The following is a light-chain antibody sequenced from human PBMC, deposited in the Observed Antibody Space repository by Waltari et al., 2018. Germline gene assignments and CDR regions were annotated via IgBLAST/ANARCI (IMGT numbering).Light chain of an antibody. V-gene: IGKV3-20*01. CDR2: SAS. CDR1: QSVSSSY. J-gene: IGKJ1*01. CDR3: QQYGSSPWT. Sequence: EIVFTQSPGTLSLSPGERATLSCRASQSVSSSYLAWYQQKPGQAPRLLIYSASSRFTGIPDRFSGSGSGTDFTLTISRLEPEDFAVYYCQQYGSSPWTFGQGTKVEIK.